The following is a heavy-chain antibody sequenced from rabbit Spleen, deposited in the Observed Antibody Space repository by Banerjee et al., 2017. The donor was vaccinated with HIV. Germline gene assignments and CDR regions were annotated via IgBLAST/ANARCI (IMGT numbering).Heavy chain of an antibody. D-gene: IGHD1-1*01. Sequence: QSLEESGGGLVKPGTSLTLTCTASGLDFSSSYWICWVRQAPGKGLEWIACIDVNSPSTHYTSWAKGRFTISKASSITVTLQVTSLTAADTATYFCARDSSSSFSSYGMGLWGPGTLVTVS. J-gene: IGHJ6*01. CDR3: ARDSSSSFSSYGMGL. V-gene: IGHV1S40*01. CDR2: IDVNSPST. CDR1: GLDFSSSYW.